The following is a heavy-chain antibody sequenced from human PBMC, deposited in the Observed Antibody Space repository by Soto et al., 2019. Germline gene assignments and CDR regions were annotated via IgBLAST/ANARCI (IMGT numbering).Heavy chain of an antibody. Sequence: SETLSLTCAVFGGSFSGYYWTWIRQPPGKGLEWIGEINDNGSTNYNPSLKSRVTISLDASKNQFSLSLNSVTAADTAVYYCARGGRGLVAAAAISPRNWLDPWGQGTLVTVS. CDR3: ARGGRGLVAAAAISPRNWLDP. D-gene: IGHD6-13*01. CDR2: INDNGST. CDR1: GGSFSGYY. V-gene: IGHV4-34*01. J-gene: IGHJ5*02.